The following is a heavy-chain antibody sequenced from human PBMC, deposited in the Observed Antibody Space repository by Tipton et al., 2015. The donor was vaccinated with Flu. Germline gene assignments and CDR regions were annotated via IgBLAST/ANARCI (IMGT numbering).Heavy chain of an antibody. CDR1: GYTFSTYY. J-gene: IGHJ4*02. Sequence: QSGPEVRKPGASVRVSCKASGYTFSTYYMHWVRQAPGQGLEWMGIINPSGGSPSYAQKFQGRVTMSRDTSASTVYMELSSLRSEDTAVYYCARDGYYDTSAFNYWGQGTLVTVSS. CDR2: INPSGGSP. V-gene: IGHV1-46*01. D-gene: IGHD3-22*01. CDR3: ARDGYYDTSAFNY.